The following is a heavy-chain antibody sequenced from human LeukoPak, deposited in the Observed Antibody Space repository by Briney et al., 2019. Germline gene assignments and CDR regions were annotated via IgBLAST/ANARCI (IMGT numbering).Heavy chain of an antibody. J-gene: IGHJ6*04. Sequence: GGSLRLSCAASGFTFSSYAMSWVRQAPGKGLEWVSAISGGGGSTYYADSVKGHFTVSRDNSKNTLHLQMNSLRAEDTAVYYCAKAGYYYGSGRNYYYGMDVWGKGTTVTVSS. D-gene: IGHD3-10*01. CDR3: AKAGYYYGSGRNYYYGMDV. V-gene: IGHV3-23*01. CDR1: GFTFSSYA. CDR2: ISGGGGST.